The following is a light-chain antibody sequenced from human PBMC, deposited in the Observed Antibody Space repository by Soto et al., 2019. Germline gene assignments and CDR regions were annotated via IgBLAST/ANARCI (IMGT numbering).Light chain of an antibody. CDR3: QQGFSWTCT. V-gene: IGKV1-39*01. CDR2: AAS. J-gene: IGKJ1*01. Sequence: DIQVTQSPSSLSASVGDRVTISCRASQDIKNYLNWYQRKPGTAPRLLIYAASILHSGVPSTFSASGSGTDFALNISSLQADDFGTYYCQQGFSWTCTFGQGTRWISX. CDR1: QDIKNY.